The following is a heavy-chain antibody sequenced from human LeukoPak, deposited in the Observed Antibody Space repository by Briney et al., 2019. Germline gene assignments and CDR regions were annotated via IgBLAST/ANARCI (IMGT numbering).Heavy chain of an antibody. D-gene: IGHD5-18*01. J-gene: IGHJ4*02. Sequence: PGGSLRLSCAASGFSASSNYMSWVRQAPGKGLEWVSVIHNDDNTYDAESVRGRFTISRDSSRNTLYLQMSSLRVEDTAVYYCARGHAAMGEFWGQGTLVTVSS. CDR3: ARGHAAMGEF. V-gene: IGHV3-66*01. CDR2: IHNDDNT. CDR1: GFSASSNY.